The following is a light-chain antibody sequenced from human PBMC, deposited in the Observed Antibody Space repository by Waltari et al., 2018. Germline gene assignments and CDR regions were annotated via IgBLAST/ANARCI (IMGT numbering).Light chain of an antibody. J-gene: IGLJ2*01. CDR1: SSNIGSPYN. Sequence: QSVLTQPPSVSGAPGQRVTISCTGSSSNIGSPYNVHWYQQVPGRAPKLLIYDDSHRPPGVPDLFSGSKSGTSASLAITGLQAEDEAEYFCQSYDSGLNGLFFGGGTKVTVL. CDR2: DDS. V-gene: IGLV1-40*01. CDR3: QSYDSGLNGLF.